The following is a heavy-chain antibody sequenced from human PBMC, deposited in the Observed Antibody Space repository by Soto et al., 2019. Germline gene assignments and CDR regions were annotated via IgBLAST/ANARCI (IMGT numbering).Heavy chain of an antibody. CDR1: GFTFSSYS. CDR2: ISSSSSSI. J-gene: IGHJ4*02. Sequence: SLRLSCAASGFTFSSYSMNWVRQAPGKGLEWVSSISSSSSSIYYADSVKGRFTISRDDAKNSLYLQMNSLRAEDTAVYYCARDYSSGYYWDDYWGQGTLVTVSS. V-gene: IGHV3-21*01. CDR3: ARDYSSGYYWDDY. D-gene: IGHD3-22*01.